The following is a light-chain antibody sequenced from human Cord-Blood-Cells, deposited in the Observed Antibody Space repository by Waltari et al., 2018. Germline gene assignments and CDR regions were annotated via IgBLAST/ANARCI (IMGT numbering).Light chain of an antibody. CDR2: DAS. CDR3: QQRSNWPPENT. Sequence: EIVLTQSPATLSLSPGERATLSCRASQSVSSYLAWYQQKPGQAPRILIYDASNRATGIPARFSGSGSGTDFTLTISSLEPEDFAVYYCQQRSNWPPENTFGPGTKVDIK. CDR1: QSVSSY. J-gene: IGKJ3*01. V-gene: IGKV3-11*01.